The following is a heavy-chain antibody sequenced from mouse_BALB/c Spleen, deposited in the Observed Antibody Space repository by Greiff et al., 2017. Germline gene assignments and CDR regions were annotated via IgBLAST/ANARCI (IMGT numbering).Heavy chain of an antibody. D-gene: IGHD2-13*01. CDR3: TRGGDYGGWFAY. CDR1: GYTFTSYY. Sequence: QVQLQQPGAELVKPGASVKLSCKASGYTFTSYYMYWVKQRPGQGLEWIGGINPSNGGTNFNEKFKSKATLTVDKSSSTAYMQLSSLTSEDSAVCYCTRGGDYGGWFAYWGQGTLVTVSA. CDR2: INPSNGGT. J-gene: IGHJ3*01. V-gene: IGHV1S81*02.